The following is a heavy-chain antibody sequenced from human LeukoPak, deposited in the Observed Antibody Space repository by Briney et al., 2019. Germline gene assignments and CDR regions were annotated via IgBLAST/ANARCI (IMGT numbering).Heavy chain of an antibody. V-gene: IGHV3-23*01. CDR2: ISGSGGST. CDR3: AKAGSYYYDSSGYSY. Sequence: PGGSLRLSCAASGFTFSSYAMSWVRQAPGKGLEWVSAISGSGGSTYYADSVKGRFTISRDNSKNTLYLQMNSLRAEDTAVYYCAKAGSYYYDSSGYSYWGQGTLVTVSS. D-gene: IGHD3-22*01. CDR1: GFTFSSYA. J-gene: IGHJ4*02.